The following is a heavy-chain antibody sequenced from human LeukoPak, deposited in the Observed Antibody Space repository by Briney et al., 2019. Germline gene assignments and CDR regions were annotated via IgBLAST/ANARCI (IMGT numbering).Heavy chain of an antibody. CDR2: ISSSSSYI. Sequence: GGSLRLSCAASGSTFSSYSMNWVRQAPGKGLEWVSSISSSSSYIYYADSVKGRFTISRDNAKNSLYLQMNSLRAEDTAVYYCAREGDGALTYDYWGQGTLVTVSS. D-gene: IGHD1-14*01. J-gene: IGHJ4*02. CDR3: AREGDGALTYDY. CDR1: GSTFSSYS. V-gene: IGHV3-21*01.